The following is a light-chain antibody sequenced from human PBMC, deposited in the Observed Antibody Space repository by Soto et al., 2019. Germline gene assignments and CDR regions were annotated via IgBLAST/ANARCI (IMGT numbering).Light chain of an antibody. CDR1: SSDFGTYNY. Sequence: QSALTQPASVSGSPGQSITLSCTGTSSDFGTYNYVSWYQQHPGKVPKLMIYEVSNRPSGVSSRFSGSKSGNTASLTISGLQAEDEADYYCSSYTTSNTVIFGGGTKLTVL. J-gene: IGLJ2*01. CDR3: SSYTTSNTVI. V-gene: IGLV2-14*01. CDR2: EVS.